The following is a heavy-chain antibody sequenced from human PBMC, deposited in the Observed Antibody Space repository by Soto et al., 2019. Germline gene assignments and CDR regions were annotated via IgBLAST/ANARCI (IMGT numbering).Heavy chain of an antibody. CDR1: GFTFSSYA. J-gene: IGHJ5*02. Sequence: GGSLRLSCAASGFTFSSYAMHWVRQAPGKGLEWVAVISYDGSNKYYADSVKGRFTISRDNSKNTLYLQMNSLRAEDTAVYYCARVVYDSSGYYYNWFDPWGQGALVTVSS. CDR3: ARVVYDSSGYYYNWFDP. V-gene: IGHV3-30-3*01. D-gene: IGHD3-22*01. CDR2: ISYDGSNK.